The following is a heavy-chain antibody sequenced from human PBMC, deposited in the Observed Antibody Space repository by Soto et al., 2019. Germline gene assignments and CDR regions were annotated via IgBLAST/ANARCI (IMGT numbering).Heavy chain of an antibody. CDR2: ISYDGSNK. CDR3: ARDRTYSNYVGPHYYYYGMDV. Sequence: LRLSCAASGFTFSSYAMHWVRQAPGKGLEWVAVISYDGSNKYYADSAKGRFTISRDNSKNTLYLQMNSLRAEDTAVYYCARDRTYSNYVGPHYYYYGMDVWGQGTTVTVSS. D-gene: IGHD4-4*01. V-gene: IGHV3-30-3*01. J-gene: IGHJ6*02. CDR1: GFTFSSYA.